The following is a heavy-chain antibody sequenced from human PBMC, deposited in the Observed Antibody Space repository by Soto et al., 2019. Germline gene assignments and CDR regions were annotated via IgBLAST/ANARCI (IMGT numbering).Heavy chain of an antibody. J-gene: IGHJ6*02. D-gene: IGHD3-9*01. CDR1: GFTFSSYG. V-gene: IGHV3-30*18. CDR2: ISYDGSNK. CDR3: AKDARWILTGYRMDV. Sequence: QVQLVESGGGVVQPGRSLRLSCAASGFTFSSYGMHWVRQAPGKGLEWVAVISYDGSNKYYADSVKGRFTISRDNSKNTLYLQMNRLRAEDTAVYYCAKDARWILTGYRMDVWGQGTTVTVSS.